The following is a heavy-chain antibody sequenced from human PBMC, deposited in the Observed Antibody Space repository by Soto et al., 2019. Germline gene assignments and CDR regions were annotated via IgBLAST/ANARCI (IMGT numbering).Heavy chain of an antibody. CDR1: GFTFKNYA. V-gene: IGHV3-30-3*01. CDR2: ISYDGSIE. Sequence: PGGSLRLSCAASGFTFKNYAMHWVRQAPGKGLEWVAVISYDGSIEFYADSVKGRFTISRDDFKNTMFLQMGSLRVGDTAVYYCWRGLRDLDWRPPFGYWGQGDLVTVSS. J-gene: IGHJ1*01. CDR3: WRGLRDLDWRPPFGY. D-gene: IGHD3-9*01.